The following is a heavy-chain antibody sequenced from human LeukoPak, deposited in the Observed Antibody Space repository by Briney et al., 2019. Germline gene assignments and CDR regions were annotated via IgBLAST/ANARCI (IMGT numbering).Heavy chain of an antibody. CDR2: ISSDAGTI. V-gene: IGHV3-48*03. Sequence: GGSLRLSCAASGVSFSGYEMNWVRQAPGKGLEWVSYISSDAGTIYYADSVKGGFTLPRDNPQNSLYLQMNSLRAQDTAVYYCAREPGGWYLDAFDIWGQGTMVTVSS. CDR1: GVSFSGYE. J-gene: IGHJ3*02. CDR3: AREPGGWYLDAFDI. D-gene: IGHD6-19*01.